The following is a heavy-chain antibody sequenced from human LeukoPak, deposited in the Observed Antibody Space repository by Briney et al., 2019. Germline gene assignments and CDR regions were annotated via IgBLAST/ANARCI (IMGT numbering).Heavy chain of an antibody. V-gene: IGHV1-18*01. CDR1: GYTFTSYG. J-gene: IGHJ6*02. CDR2: ISAYNGNT. CDR3: ARDRRYYDFWSGGGYGMDV. Sequence: ASVKVSCKASGYTFTSYGISWVRQAPGQGLEWMGWISAYNGNTNYAQKLQGRVTMTTDTSTSTAYMELRSLRSDDTAVYHCARDRRYYDFWSGGGYGMDVWGQGTTVTVSS. D-gene: IGHD3-3*01.